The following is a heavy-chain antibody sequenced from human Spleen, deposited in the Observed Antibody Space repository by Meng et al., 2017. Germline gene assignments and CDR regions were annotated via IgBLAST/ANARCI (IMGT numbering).Heavy chain of an antibody. CDR1: GDSISSYY. V-gene: IGHV4-4*07. J-gene: IGHJ3*01. D-gene: IGHD2-21*01. CDR2: IHTNGIT. Sequence: SETLSLTCTVSGDSISSYYWNWIRQPAGKGLEWIGRIHTNGITNYNPSLKSRVTMSVDTSKNQFSLKLTSLTAADTAVYYCAAKVHTDALDLWGQGTLVTVSS. CDR3: AAKVHTDALDL.